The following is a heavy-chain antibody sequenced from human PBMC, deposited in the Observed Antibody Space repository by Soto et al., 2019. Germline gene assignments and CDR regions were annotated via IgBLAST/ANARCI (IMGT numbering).Heavy chain of an antibody. Sequence: GGSLRLSCAASGFTFRSYWMHWVRQAPGQGLVWVSRINTDGSSASYADSVKGRLTISRDNAKNTLYLQMNSLRAEDTAVYYCARATYAAGVTGIMDVWGQGTTVTVSS. CDR1: GFTFRSYW. D-gene: IGHD3-10*01. V-gene: IGHV3-74*01. CDR3: ARATYAAGVTGIMDV. CDR2: INTDGSSA. J-gene: IGHJ6*02.